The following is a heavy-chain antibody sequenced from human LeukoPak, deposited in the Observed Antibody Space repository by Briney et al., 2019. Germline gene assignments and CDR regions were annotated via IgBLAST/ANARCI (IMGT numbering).Heavy chain of an antibody. V-gene: IGHV4-34*01. CDR2: INHSGST. CDR1: GGSISSYY. CDR3: ARDYYYDSSGYYHY. D-gene: IGHD3-22*01. Sequence: SETLSLTCTVSGGSISSYYWSWIRQPPGKGLEWIGEINHSGSTNYNPSLKSRVTISVDTSKNQFSLKLSSVTAADTAVYYCARDYYYDSSGYYHYWGQGTLVTVSS. J-gene: IGHJ4*02.